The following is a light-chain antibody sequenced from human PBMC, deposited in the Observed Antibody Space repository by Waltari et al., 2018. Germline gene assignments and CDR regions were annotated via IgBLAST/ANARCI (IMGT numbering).Light chain of an antibody. V-gene: IGLV2-14*03. CDR1: SSDVGTYNY. CDR3: SSYITTNTLEL. J-gene: IGLJ3*02. CDR2: DVS. Sequence: QSALTQPASVSGSPGQSITISCTGTSSDVGTYNYVPWYQQHPGKAPKLLIYDVSYRPSGVSYRFSGSKSGSTASLTISGLQAEDEADYYCSSYITTNTLELFGGGTSLTVL.